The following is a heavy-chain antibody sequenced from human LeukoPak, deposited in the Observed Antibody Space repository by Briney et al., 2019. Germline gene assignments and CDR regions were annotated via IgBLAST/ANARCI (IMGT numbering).Heavy chain of an antibody. V-gene: IGHV4-4*09. D-gene: IGHD1-1*01. Sequence: SETLSLTCTVSGVSFRRFQWSWIRQSPVKGLEWIGNIHMTGRTDYNPSLKSRVTISVDTSKSQFSLLVTSVSAADTAIYFCATSYDAKAAPFDLLGQGILVTVSS. CDR3: ATSYDAKAAPFDL. CDR1: GVSFRRFQ. CDR2: IHMTGRT. J-gene: IGHJ4*02.